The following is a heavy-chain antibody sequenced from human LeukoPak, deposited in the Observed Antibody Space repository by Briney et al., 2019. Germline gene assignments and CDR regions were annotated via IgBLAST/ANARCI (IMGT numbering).Heavy chain of an antibody. V-gene: IGHV1-46*01. CDR2: INPSGGST. D-gene: IGHD4-17*01. CDR3: ARGVYGDYGSDWFDP. CDR1: GYTFTGYY. J-gene: IGHJ5*02. Sequence: ASVKVSCKASGYTFTGYYMHWVRQAPGQGLEWMGIINPSGGSTSYAQKFQGRVTMTRDTSTSTVYMELSSLRSEDTAVYYCARGVYGDYGSDWFDPWGQGTLVTVSS.